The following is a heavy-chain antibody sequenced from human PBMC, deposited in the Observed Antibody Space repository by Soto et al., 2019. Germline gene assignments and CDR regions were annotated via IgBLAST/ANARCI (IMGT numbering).Heavy chain of an antibody. CDR2: IYLDDDK. CDR1: GFSLTTSGVG. D-gene: IGHD3-3*01. Sequence: QITLNESGPTVVRTTETLTLTCRFSGFSLTTSGVGVGWIRQSPVKAPEWLALIYLDDDKRYSASQKSRLTITKETSKNQVVLTVSDLDSTDTDTYYCAHRVLRTVFGLVTTTAIFFDFWGQGTPVAVSS. J-gene: IGHJ4*02. CDR3: AHRVLRTVFGLVTTTAIFFDF. V-gene: IGHV2-5*02.